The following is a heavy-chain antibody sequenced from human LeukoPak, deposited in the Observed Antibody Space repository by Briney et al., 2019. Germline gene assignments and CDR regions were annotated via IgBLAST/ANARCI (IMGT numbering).Heavy chain of an antibody. CDR1: GLTFSSYG. CDR3: ARVAPPAAEGSAFDR. D-gene: IGHD6-13*01. Sequence: GGSLRLSCVASGLTFSSYGMSWVRQAPGKGLEWVSSISGRGTSTFYADSVKGRFTISRDNSKNTVYLQMNSLRAEDTAVYYCARVAPPAAEGSAFDRWGQGTMVTVSS. V-gene: IGHV3-23*05. CDR2: ISGRGTST. J-gene: IGHJ3*02.